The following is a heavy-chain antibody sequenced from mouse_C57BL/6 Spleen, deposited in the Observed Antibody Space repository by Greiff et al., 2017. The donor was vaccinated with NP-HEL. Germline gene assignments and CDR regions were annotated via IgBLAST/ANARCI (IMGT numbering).Heavy chain of an antibody. J-gene: IGHJ1*03. D-gene: IGHD1-1*01. CDR2: ISYDGSN. CDR3: ARGYYYGSSYWYFDV. Sequence: EVQVVESGPGLVKPSQSLSLTCSVTGYSITSGYYWNWIRQFPGNKLEWMGYISYDGSNNYNPSLKNRISITRDTSKNQFFLKLNSVTTEDTATYYCARGYYYGSSYWYFDVWGTGTTVTVSS. V-gene: IGHV3-6*01. CDR1: GYSITSGYY.